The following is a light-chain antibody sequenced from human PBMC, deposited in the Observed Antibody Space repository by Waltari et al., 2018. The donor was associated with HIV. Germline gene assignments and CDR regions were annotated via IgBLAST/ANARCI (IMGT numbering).Light chain of an antibody. V-gene: IGKV2-28*01. CDR1: QSLLHSNGYNY. CDR3: MQALQTPFT. CDR2: LGS. J-gene: IGKJ3*01. Sequence: DIVMTQSPLFLHVTPGEPAPTSCRSSQSLLHSNGYNYLDWYLQKPGQSPQLLIYLGSNRASGVPDRFSGSGSGTDFTLKISRVEAEDVGVYYCMQALQTPFTFGPGTKVDIK.